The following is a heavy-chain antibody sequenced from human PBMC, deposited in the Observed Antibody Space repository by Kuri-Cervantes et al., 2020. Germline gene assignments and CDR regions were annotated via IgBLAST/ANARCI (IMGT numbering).Heavy chain of an antibody. CDR2: VSTYDGGA. CDR1: AYSFTSYG. CDR3: ARGEYYFDY. J-gene: IGHJ4*02. Sequence: ASVKVSCKASAYSFTSYGVTWVRQAPGQGLEWMGWVSTYDGGADYAQNFQGRVTMTTDTSTSTAYMELRNLRSDDTAVYYCARGEYYFDYWGQGTLVTVSS. V-gene: IGHV1-18*01.